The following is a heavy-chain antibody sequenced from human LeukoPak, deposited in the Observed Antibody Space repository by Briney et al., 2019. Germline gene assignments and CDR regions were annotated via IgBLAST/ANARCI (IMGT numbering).Heavy chain of an antibody. D-gene: IGHD3-10*01. V-gene: IGHV4-59*12. CDR3: ARVGGCGSGSYQFAMGV. J-gene: IGHJ6*02. Sequence: PSETLSLTCTVSRGSISSYYWSWIRQPPGQGLEWIGYIYYSGSTNYNPSLNSPVNISIETSKNQFSLNLSSVTAADTALYYCARVGGCGSGSYQFAMGVWGQGTTVTGTS. CDR2: IYYSGST. CDR1: RGSISSYY.